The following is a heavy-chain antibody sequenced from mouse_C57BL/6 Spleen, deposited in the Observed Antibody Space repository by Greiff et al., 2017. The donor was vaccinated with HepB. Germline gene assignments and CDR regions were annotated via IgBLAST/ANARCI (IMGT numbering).Heavy chain of an antibody. CDR2: IYPGDGDT. CDR3: VYDYGED. J-gene: IGHJ2*01. CDR1: GYAFSSSW. Sequence: VQLQESGPELVKPGASVKISCKASGYAFSSSWMNWVKQRPGKGLEWIGRIYPGDGDTNYNGKFKGKATLTADKSSSTAYMQLSSLTSEDSAVYCCVYDYGEDWGQGTTLTVSS. V-gene: IGHV1-82*01. D-gene: IGHD2-4*01.